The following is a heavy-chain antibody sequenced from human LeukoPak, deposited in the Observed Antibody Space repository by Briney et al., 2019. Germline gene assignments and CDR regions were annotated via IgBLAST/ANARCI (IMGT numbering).Heavy chain of an antibody. CDR1: DGSISGYY. Sequence: SETLSLTCSVSDGSISGYYWTWIRQPPGKGLEWIGYIYYTGSTNYNPSLKSRVTISLDTSKSQFSLRLNSVTAADTAVYYCATLREWFDYWGQGILVTVSP. V-gene: IGHV4-59*01. CDR2: IYYTGST. CDR3: ATLREWFDY. J-gene: IGHJ4*02. D-gene: IGHD2-8*01.